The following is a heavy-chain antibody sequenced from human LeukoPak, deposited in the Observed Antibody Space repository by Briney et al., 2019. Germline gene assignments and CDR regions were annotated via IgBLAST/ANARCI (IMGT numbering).Heavy chain of an antibody. CDR2: ISGSGGST. CDR3: AKDLYCSSTSCYTLGY. Sequence: GGSLRLSCAASGFTFSSYAMSWVRQAPGKGLEWVSAISGSGGSTYYADSVKGRFTISRDNSKNTLYLQMNSLRAEDTAVYYCAKDLYCSSTSCYTLGYWGQGTLVTVSS. V-gene: IGHV3-23*01. D-gene: IGHD2-2*02. CDR1: GFTFSSYA. J-gene: IGHJ4*02.